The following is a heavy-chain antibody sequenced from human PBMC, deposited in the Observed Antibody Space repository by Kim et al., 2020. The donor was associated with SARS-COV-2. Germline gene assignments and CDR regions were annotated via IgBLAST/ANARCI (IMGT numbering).Heavy chain of an antibody. CDR3: VRDMNPTVYDY. Sequence: ASEKVSCKASGYTFKTYPIHWLRQAPGQTLEWMGWVNAANDQTKYSQKFQGRITISRDTSANTAYMELRSLTTKDTAFYYCVRDMNPTVYDYWGQGTLVTVSS. J-gene: IGHJ4*02. D-gene: IGHD4-4*01. CDR2: VNAANDQT. CDR1: GYTFKTYP. V-gene: IGHV1-3*01.